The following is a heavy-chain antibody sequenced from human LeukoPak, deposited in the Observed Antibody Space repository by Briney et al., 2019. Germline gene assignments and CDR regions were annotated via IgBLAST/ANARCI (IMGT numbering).Heavy chain of an antibody. J-gene: IGHJ6*02. Sequence: GGSLRLSCAASGFTFSSYWMSWVRQAPGKGLEWVANIKQDGSEKYYVDSVKGRFTISRDNAKNSLYLQMNSLRAEDTAVYYCAREFSSGWSDYYYGMDVWGQGTTVTVSS. V-gene: IGHV3-7*03. CDR2: IKQDGSEK. CDR3: AREFSSGWSDYYYGMDV. CDR1: GFTFSSYW. D-gene: IGHD6-19*01.